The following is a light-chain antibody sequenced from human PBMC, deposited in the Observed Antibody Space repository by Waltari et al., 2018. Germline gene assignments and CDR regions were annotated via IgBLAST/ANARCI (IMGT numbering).Light chain of an antibody. CDR2: DND. J-gene: IGLJ2*01. V-gene: IGLV3-21*02. CDR1: NHGVKS. Sequence: SYVLTQPPSVSEAPGQPATITCGGNNHGVKSGHWYQQKPGQAPVLVVYDNDERPSGTPERVSGSKSGSTATLTINRVEAGDEADYYCQVWDRRTDPLFGGGTKLTVL. CDR3: QVWDRRTDPL.